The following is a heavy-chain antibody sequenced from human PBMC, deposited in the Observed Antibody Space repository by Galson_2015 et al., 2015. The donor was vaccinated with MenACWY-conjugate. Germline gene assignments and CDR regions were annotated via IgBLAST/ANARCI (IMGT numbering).Heavy chain of an antibody. CDR2: ISSSGNYI. CDR1: GFSFSSYT. J-gene: IGHJ4*02. Sequence: SLRLSCAASGFSFSSYTMNWVRQAPGKGLEWVSSISSSGNYIFYADSVKGRFTISRDNARSSLYLQMNSLTAEDTAFYYCVRDATISGVIIPQLLDHWGQGALVTVSS. CDR3: VRDATISGVIIPQLLDH. V-gene: IGHV3-21*06. D-gene: IGHD3-3*01.